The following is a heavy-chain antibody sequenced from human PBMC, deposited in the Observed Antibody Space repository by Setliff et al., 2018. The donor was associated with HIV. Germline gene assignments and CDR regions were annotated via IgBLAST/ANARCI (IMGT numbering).Heavy chain of an antibody. V-gene: IGHV4-34*01. CDR1: GGSFSEYY. J-gene: IGHJ6*03. CDR2: INHSGST. D-gene: IGHD5-12*01. Sequence: SETLSLTCAVYGGSFSEYYWSWIRQSPGKGLVWIGEINHSGSTHYNPPLKSRATISVDTSKNQFSLRLNSVTAADTAVYYCARGATLLPGYSDRWEYFYMDVWGKGTTVTVSS. CDR3: ARGATLLPGYSDRWEYFYMDV.